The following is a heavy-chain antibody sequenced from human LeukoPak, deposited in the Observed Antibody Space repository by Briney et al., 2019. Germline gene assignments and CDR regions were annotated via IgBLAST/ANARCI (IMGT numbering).Heavy chain of an antibody. Sequence: PSGTLSLTCTVSGGSISSYYWSWIRQPAGKGLEWIGRIYTSGSTNYNPSLKSRVTISVDTSKNQFSLKLSSVTAADTAVYHCARSLGYCSSTSCPPEALWYFDLWGRGTLVTVSS. CDR1: GGSISSYY. CDR3: ARSLGYCSSTSCPPEALWYFDL. V-gene: IGHV4-4*07. CDR2: IYTSGST. D-gene: IGHD2-2*01. J-gene: IGHJ2*01.